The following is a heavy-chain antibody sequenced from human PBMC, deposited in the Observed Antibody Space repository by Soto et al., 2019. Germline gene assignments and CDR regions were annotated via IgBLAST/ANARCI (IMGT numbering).Heavy chain of an antibody. J-gene: IGHJ5*02. CDR1: GYTFTRYN. CDR2: INPGSGRT. D-gene: IGHD1-1*01. Sequence: VQFVQSGAEVKNPGASVKVSCKASGYTFTRYNVHCVRQAPGQRLEWRGWINPGSGRTRYSQNFQGRVTFTRDTSANTAYMELSGLISEDTPVYYCAMPLEHDDSPDSWGQGTLVTVS. CDR3: AMPLEHDDSPDS. V-gene: IGHV1-3*01.